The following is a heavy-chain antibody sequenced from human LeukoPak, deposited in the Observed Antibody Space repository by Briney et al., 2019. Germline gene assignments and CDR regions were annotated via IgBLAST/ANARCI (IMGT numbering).Heavy chain of an antibody. CDR1: GGSFSGYY. J-gene: IGHJ5*02. V-gene: IGHV4-34*01. CDR3: ASPPNPDRGYDYVWESYPP. CDR2: INHSGST. D-gene: IGHD3-16*02. Sequence: SETLSLTCAVYGGSFSGYYWSWIRQPPGKGLEWIGEINHSGSTNYNPSLKSRVTISVDTSKNQFSLKLNSVTAADTAVYYCASPPNPDRGYDYVWESYPPWGQGTLVTVSS.